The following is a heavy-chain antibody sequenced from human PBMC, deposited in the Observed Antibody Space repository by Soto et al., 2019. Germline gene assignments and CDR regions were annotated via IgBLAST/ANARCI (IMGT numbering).Heavy chain of an antibody. CDR3: TTDSYSTMIVVRFDY. J-gene: IGHJ4*01. Sequence: GGSLRLSCVGSGFIFSSYWMNWVRQAPGKGLEWVANIKQDGSAMYYVDSVKGRFTISRDNAKNSLYLQMNSLRVEDTAVYYCTTDSYSTMIVVRFDYWGHGTLVTVSS. D-gene: IGHD3-22*01. V-gene: IGHV3-7*05. CDR1: GFIFSSYW. CDR2: IKQDGSAM.